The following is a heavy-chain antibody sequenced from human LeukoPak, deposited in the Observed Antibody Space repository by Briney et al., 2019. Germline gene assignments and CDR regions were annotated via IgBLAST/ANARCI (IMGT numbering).Heavy chain of an antibody. D-gene: IGHD4-23*01. CDR1: GFSFNSDW. CDR2: IKHDESEK. J-gene: IGHJ4*02. Sequence: GGSLRLSCAASGFSFNSDWMDWVRQAPGKGLEWVANIKHDESEKNYLDSVKGRFTISRDNAQNSLYLQMNGLRVEDTAVYYCARRGDGGRSFDYWGQGTLVTVSS. CDR3: ARRGDGGRSFDY. V-gene: IGHV3-7*01.